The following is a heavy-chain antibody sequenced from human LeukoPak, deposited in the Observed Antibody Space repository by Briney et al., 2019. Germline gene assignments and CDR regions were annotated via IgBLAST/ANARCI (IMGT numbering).Heavy chain of an antibody. J-gene: IGHJ4*02. CDR1: GDSISTYY. D-gene: IGHD3-22*01. Sequence: SETLSLTCTVSGDSISTYYWSWIRQPPEKGLEWIGYVFHSGSTNYNPSLKSRVTISVDTSKNQFSLILTSVTAADTAVYYCARAGNGYYPFDYWGQGTLVTVSS. CDR2: VFHSGST. CDR3: ARAGNGYYPFDY. V-gene: IGHV4-59*01.